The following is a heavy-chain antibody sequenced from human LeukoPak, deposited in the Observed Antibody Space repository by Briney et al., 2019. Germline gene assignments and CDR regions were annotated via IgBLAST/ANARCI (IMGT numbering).Heavy chain of an antibody. CDR1: GFTSSSYG. CDR2: ILSDGSKE. V-gene: IGHV3-33*01. J-gene: IGHJ4*02. Sequence: GGSLRLSCAASGFTSSSYGMHWVRQAPGKGLEWVAVILSDGSKEFYTDSVKGRFTISRDNSKNTLYLQMNSLRAEDTAVCYCARSLGYCSSTSCYALDYWGQGTLVTVSS. D-gene: IGHD2-2*01. CDR3: ARSLGYCSSTSCYALDY.